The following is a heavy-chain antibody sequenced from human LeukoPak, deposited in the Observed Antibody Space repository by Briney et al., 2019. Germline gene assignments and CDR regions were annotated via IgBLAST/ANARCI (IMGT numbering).Heavy chain of an antibody. CDR1: GFSFSNSW. Sequence: GGSLRLSCEASGFSFSNSWMAWVRQVPGSGLEWVADINQDGRHKYYVDSLRGRFTISRDNAKNSLHLQMNSLRAEDAAIYYCARDPHFGALDIWGQGTVVTVSS. D-gene: IGHD3-10*01. V-gene: IGHV3-7*01. CDR3: ARDPHFGALDI. J-gene: IGHJ3*02. CDR2: INQDGRHK.